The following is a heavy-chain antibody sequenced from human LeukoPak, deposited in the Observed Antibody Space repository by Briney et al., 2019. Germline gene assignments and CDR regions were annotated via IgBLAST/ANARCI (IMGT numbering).Heavy chain of an antibody. CDR2: ISGSGGST. CDR1: GFTFSSYA. CDR3: AKVSYYYDSSGYSQGGNDY. Sequence: GGSLRLSCAASGFTFSSYAMSLVRQAPGKGLEWVSAISGSGGSTYYADSVKGRFTISRDNSKNTLYLQMNSLRAEDTAVYYCAKVSYYYDSSGYSQGGNDYWGQGTLVTVSS. D-gene: IGHD3-22*01. J-gene: IGHJ4*02. V-gene: IGHV3-23*01.